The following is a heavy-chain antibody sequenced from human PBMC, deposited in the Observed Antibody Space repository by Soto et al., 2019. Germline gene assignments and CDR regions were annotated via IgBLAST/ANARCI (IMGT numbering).Heavy chain of an antibody. CDR2: IKQDGSEK. CDR1: GFTFSSYW. Sequence: HPGGSLRLSCAASGFTFSSYWMSWVRQAPGKGLEWVANIKQDGSEKYNVDFVKGRFTISRDNAKNSLYLQMNSLRVEDTAVYYCARAYGSGSLSGYWGQGTLVTVSS. D-gene: IGHD3-10*01. CDR3: ARAYGSGSLSGY. V-gene: IGHV3-7*01. J-gene: IGHJ4*02.